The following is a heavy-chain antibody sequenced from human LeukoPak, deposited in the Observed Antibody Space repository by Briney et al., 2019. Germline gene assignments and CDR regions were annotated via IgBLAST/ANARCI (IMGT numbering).Heavy chain of an antibody. V-gene: IGHV4-30-4*01. CDR2: IYYSGST. CDR1: GGSISSGDYY. Sequence: SETMSLTCTVSGGSISSGDYYWSWIRQPPGKGLEWIGYIYYSGSTYYNPSLKIRVPISVDTANKEFSLKLSSVTAAHTAVYYCARVLYYDLWSGRRDWFDPWGQGTLVIVSS. CDR3: ARVLYYDLWSGRRDWFDP. J-gene: IGHJ5*02. D-gene: IGHD3-3*01.